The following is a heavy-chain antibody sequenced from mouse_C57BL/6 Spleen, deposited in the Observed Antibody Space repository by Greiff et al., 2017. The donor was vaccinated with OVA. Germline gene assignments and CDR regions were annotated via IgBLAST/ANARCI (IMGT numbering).Heavy chain of an antibody. CDR2: IYIGNGYT. J-gene: IGHJ4*01. CDR1: GYTFTSYG. V-gene: IGHV1-58*01. D-gene: IGHD1-1*01. Sequence: EVQLQQSGAELVRPGSSVKMSCKTSGYTFTSYGINWVKQRPGQGLEWIGYIYIGNGYTEYNEKFKGKATLTSDTSSSTAYRQLSSLTSEDSAIYFCARGSYGSSYDYAMDYWGQGTSVTVSS. CDR3: ARGSYGSSYDYAMDY.